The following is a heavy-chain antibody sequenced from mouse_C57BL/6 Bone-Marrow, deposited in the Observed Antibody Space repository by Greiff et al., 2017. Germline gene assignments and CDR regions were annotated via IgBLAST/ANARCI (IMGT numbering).Heavy chain of an antibody. CDR2: IDPANGNT. J-gene: IGHJ4*01. D-gene: IGHD2-4*01. V-gene: IGHV14-3*01. CDR1: GFNIKNTY. Sequence: EVQLQQSVAELVRPGASVKLSCTASGFNIKNTYMHWVKQRPEQGLEWIGRIDPANGNTKYAPKFQGKATITADTSSNTAYLPRSSLTSEDTAIYYCARGRCLFDDYDVGYAMDYWGQGTSVTVSS. CDR3: ARGRCLFDDYDVGYAMDY.